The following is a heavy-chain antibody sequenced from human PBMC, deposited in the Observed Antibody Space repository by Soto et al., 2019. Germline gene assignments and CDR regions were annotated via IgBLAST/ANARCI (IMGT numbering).Heavy chain of an antibody. CDR2: ISGSGGST. Sequence: PGGSLRLSCVASGFTFSSYAMSWVRQAPGKGLEWVSTISGSGGSTYYADSVKGRFTISRDNSKNTLSLQMDSLRAEDTAVYYCAKFSFRRFSDYWGQGTLVTVSS. J-gene: IGHJ4*02. CDR3: AKFSFRRFSDY. D-gene: IGHD3-10*01. CDR1: GFTFSSYA. V-gene: IGHV3-23*01.